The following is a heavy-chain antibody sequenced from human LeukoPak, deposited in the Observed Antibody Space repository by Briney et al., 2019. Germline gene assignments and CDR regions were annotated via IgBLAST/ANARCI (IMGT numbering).Heavy chain of an antibody. Sequence: GGSLRLSCAASGFTFSSYSMNWVRQAPGKGLEWVSYISSSSSTIYYADSVKGRFTISRDNAKNSLYLQMNSLRAEDTAVYYCARRYDTSPGIYYYYGMDVWGQGTTVTVSS. V-gene: IGHV3-48*04. CDR2: ISSSSSTI. D-gene: IGHD3-22*01. CDR1: GFTFSSYS. J-gene: IGHJ6*02. CDR3: ARRYDTSPGIYYYYGMDV.